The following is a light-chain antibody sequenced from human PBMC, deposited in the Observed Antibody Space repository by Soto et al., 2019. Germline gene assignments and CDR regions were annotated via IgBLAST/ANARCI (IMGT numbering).Light chain of an antibody. J-gene: IGKJ4*01. V-gene: IGKV3-11*01. CDR3: QQRSNWLT. Sequence: EIVLTQSPATLSLSPGERATLSCRASQSVSSYLAWYQQKPGQAPRLLIYDASNRATGIPARFSGSGSWTDYTLTSSSLEPEDFAVYYCQQRSNWLTFGGGTKVEIK. CDR2: DAS. CDR1: QSVSSY.